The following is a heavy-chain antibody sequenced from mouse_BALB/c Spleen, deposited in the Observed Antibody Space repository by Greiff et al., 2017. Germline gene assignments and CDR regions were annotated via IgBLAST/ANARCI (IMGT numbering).Heavy chain of an antibody. D-gene: IGHD2-4*01. J-gene: IGHJ3*01. Sequence: DVHLVESGGGLVKPGGSLKLSCAASGFTFSSYAMSWVRQSPEKRLEWVAEISSGGSYTYYPDTVTGRFTISRDNAKNTLYLEMSSLRSEDTAMYYCARNGRKIYYDYDGAWFAYWGQGTLVTVSA. CDR3: ARNGRKIYYDYDGAWFAY. CDR1: GFTFSSYA. V-gene: IGHV5-9-4*01. CDR2: ISSGGSYT.